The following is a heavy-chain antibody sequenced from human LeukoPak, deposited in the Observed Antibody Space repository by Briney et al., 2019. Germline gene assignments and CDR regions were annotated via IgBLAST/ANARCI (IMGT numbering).Heavy chain of an antibody. CDR3: ARGQWFGELLY. D-gene: IGHD3-10*01. CDR1: GGSFSGYY. CDR2: INHSGST. V-gene: IGHV4-34*01. J-gene: IGHJ4*02. Sequence: PSETLSLTCAVYGGSFSGYYWSWIRQPPRKGLEWIGEINHSGSTNYNPSLKSRVTISVDTSKNQFSLKLSSVTAADTAVYYCARGQWFGELLYWGQGTLVTVSS.